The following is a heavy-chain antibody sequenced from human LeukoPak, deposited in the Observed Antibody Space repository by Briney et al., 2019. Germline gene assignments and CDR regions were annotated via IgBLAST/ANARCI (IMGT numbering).Heavy chain of an antibody. CDR2: IYYGGST. Sequence: SETLSLTCTVSGGSISSYYWSWIRQPPGKGLEWIGYIYYGGSTNYNPSLKSRVTISVDTSKNQFSLKLSSVTAADTAVYYCARVSYYGSGSYYHDYWGQGTLVTVSS. V-gene: IGHV4-59*01. J-gene: IGHJ4*02. CDR1: GGSISSYY. CDR3: ARVSYYGSGSYYHDY. D-gene: IGHD3-10*01.